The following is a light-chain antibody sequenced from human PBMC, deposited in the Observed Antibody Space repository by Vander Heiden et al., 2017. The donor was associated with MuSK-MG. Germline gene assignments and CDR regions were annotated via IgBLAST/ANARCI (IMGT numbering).Light chain of an antibody. Sequence: QSVLTQPPSVSGAPGQRVPISCTWSSSNIGAGYDVHWYQQPPGTAPKLPIDGNSNRPSGVPDRFSGSKSGTSASLDITGLQAEDEADDYCQSYDSSLSGEVFGTGTKVTVL. CDR1: SSNIGAGYD. V-gene: IGLV1-40*01. CDR2: GNS. J-gene: IGLJ1*01. CDR3: QSYDSSLSGEV.